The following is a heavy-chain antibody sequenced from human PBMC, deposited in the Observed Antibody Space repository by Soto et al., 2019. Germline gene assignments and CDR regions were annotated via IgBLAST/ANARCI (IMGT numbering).Heavy chain of an antibody. CDR2: IRSNGRT. V-gene: IGHV3-73*02. CDR1: GFTFSASA. CDR3: ARLDCSGGSCYPYYFEH. J-gene: IGHJ4*02. Sequence: EVQLVESGGGLVQPGGSLELSCAASGFTFSASAMHWVRQASGKGLEWVGRIRSNGRTAYAASMQGRFTISRDDSKKTAYLQSNSLKTDDTAVYYCARLDCSGGSCYPYYFEHWGQGALVTVSA. D-gene: IGHD2-15*01.